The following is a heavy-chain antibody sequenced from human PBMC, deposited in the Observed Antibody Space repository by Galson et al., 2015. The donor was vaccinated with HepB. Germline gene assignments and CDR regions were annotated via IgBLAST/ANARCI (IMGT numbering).Heavy chain of an antibody. Sequence: SVKVSCKASGYTFTGYYMHWVRQAPGQGLEWMEWINPNSGGTNYSQKFQGRVTMTRDTSISAAYMELSRLRSDDTAVYYCARGAGRVAGAGLSLGYWGQGTLVTVSS. CDR1: GYTFTGYY. CDR3: ARGAGRVAGAGLSLGY. CDR2: INPNSGGT. J-gene: IGHJ4*02. V-gene: IGHV1-2*02. D-gene: IGHD6-19*01.